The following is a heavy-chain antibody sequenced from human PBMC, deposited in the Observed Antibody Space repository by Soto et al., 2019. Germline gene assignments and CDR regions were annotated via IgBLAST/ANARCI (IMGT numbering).Heavy chain of an antibody. CDR1: GYTFTNYP. CDR3: ARDRGFLEWVLFS. CDR2: IFGVNGNT. V-gene: IGHV1-3*05. Sequence: QVHLVQSGAEEKKPGASVKVSCKASGYTFTNYPIHWVRQAPGQRLEWMGWIFGVNGNTKFSQKFQGRVSLTTDTSATTAYMELSGLKSEDTAVYYCARDRGFLEWVLFSWGQGTLVTVSS. J-gene: IGHJ1*01. D-gene: IGHD3-3*01.